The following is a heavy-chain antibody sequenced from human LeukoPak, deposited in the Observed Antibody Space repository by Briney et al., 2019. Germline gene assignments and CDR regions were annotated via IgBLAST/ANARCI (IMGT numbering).Heavy chain of an antibody. CDR1: GYTFTSYY. Sequence: ASVKVSCKASGYTFTSYYMHWVRQAPGQGLEWMGIINPSGGSTSYAQKFQGRVTMTRHTSTSTVYMELSSLRSEDTAVYYCARGGRVVVTAIPGGPAFDIWGQGTMVTVSS. CDR2: INPSGGST. V-gene: IGHV1-46*01. J-gene: IGHJ3*02. CDR3: ARGGRVVVTAIPGGPAFDI. D-gene: IGHD2-21*02.